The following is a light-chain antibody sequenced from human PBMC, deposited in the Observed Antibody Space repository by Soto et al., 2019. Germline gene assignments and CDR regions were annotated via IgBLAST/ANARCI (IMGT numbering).Light chain of an antibody. CDR2: GAS. V-gene: IGKV3-20*01. Sequence: IVLTQAPGTLSLSPGERATLSCRASQSVSRYLTWYQQKPGQGPRVLIYGASSRATGIPDRFSGSGSGTDFTLTISRLEPEDFAVYYCQQYGSSLGVTFGGGTKVDIK. CDR3: QQYGSSLGVT. J-gene: IGKJ4*01. CDR1: QSVSRY.